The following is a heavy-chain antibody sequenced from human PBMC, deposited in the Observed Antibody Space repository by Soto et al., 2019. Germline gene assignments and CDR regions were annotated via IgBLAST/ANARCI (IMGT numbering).Heavy chain of an antibody. CDR2: IIDSGGST. J-gene: IGHJ4*02. CDR1: GFTFSSCA. V-gene: IGHV3-23*01. CDR3: VKGEYYYDSSGYYPFDY. D-gene: IGHD3-22*01. Sequence: GGSLRLSCAASGFTFSSCAMGWVRQAPGKGLEWVSDIIDSGGSTYYADSVKGRFTISRDNSKNTQYLQMSSLRADDTALYYCVKGEYYYDSSGYYPFDYWGQGTLVTVSS.